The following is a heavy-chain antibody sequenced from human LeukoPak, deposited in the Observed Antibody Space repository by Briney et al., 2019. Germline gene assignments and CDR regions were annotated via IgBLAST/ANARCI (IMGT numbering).Heavy chain of an antibody. CDR2: IYSGGST. J-gene: IGHJ4*02. CDR1: GFTFSSYA. CDR3: ARVSLVATPYFDY. D-gene: IGHD5-12*01. Sequence: GGSLRLSCAASGFTFSSYAMHWVRQAPGKGLEWVSVIYSGGSTYYADSVKGRFTISRDNSKNTLYLQMNSLRAEDTAVYYCARVSLVATPYFDYWGQGTLVTVSS. V-gene: IGHV3-53*01.